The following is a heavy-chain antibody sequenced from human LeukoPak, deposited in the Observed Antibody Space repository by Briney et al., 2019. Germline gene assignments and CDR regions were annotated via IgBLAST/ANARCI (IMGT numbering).Heavy chain of an antibody. J-gene: IGHJ4*02. D-gene: IGHD5-24*01. CDR1: GYTFTGYY. CDR3: ARSRDGYIPFDY. V-gene: IGHV1-69*13. Sequence: SVKVSCKASGYTFTGYYMHWVRQAPGRGLEWMGGIIPIFGTANYAQKFQGRVTVTADESTSTAYMELSSLRSEDTAAYYCARSRDGYIPFDYWGQGTLVTVSS. CDR2: IIPIFGTA.